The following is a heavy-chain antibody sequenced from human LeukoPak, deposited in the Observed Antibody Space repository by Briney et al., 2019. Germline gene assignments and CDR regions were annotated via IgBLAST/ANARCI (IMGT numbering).Heavy chain of an antibody. Sequence: GASVKVSCKASGYTFTSYAMHWVRQAPGQRLEWMGWINAGNGNTKYSQKFQGRVTITRDTSASTAYMELSSLRSEDTAVYYCARVPELGSGWYGWNYFDYWGQGTLVTVSS. V-gene: IGHV1-3*01. CDR1: GYTFTSYA. D-gene: IGHD6-19*01. CDR3: ARVPELGSGWYGWNYFDY. J-gene: IGHJ4*02. CDR2: INAGNGNT.